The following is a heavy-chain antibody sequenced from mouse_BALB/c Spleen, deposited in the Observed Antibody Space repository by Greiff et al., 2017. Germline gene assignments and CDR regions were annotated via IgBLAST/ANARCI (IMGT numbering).Heavy chain of an antibody. CDR2: ISYSGST. CDR1: GYSITSDYA. Sequence: EVKLVESGPGLVKPSQSLSLTCTVTGYSITSDYAWTWIRQFPGNKLEWMGYISYSGSTSYNPSLKSRISITRDTSKNQFFLQLNSVTTEDTATYYCAREGSYYYGSSYWYFDVWGAGTTVTVSS. CDR3: AREGSYYYGSSYWYFDV. V-gene: IGHV3-2*02. J-gene: IGHJ1*01. D-gene: IGHD1-1*01.